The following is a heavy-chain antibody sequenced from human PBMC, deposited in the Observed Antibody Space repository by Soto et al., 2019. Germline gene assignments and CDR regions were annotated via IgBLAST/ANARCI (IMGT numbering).Heavy chain of an antibody. J-gene: IGHJ4*02. Sequence: QVQLVESGGGVVQPGRSLRLSCAASGFTFNRHPLHWVRQAPGKGLEWVAVISHDGNNKYYADSVKGRFTISRDNSMNMLYLQMHGPRTEDTAIFYCARASGHIYATLHGPFDHWGQGALVTVSS. D-gene: IGHD2-8*01. CDR2: ISHDGNNK. CDR1: GFTFNRHP. V-gene: IGHV3-30-3*01. CDR3: ARASGHIYATLHGPFDH.